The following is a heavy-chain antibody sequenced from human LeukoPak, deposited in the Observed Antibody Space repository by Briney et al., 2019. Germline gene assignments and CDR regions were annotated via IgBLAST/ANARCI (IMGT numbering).Heavy chain of an antibody. CDR2: IYHSGST. J-gene: IGHJ4*02. CDR1: GGSISSGGYY. D-gene: IGHD6-19*01. V-gene: IGHV4-30-2*01. Sequence: SETLSLTCTVSGGSISSGGYYWSWIRQPPGKGLEWIGYIYHSGSTYYNPSLRSRVTISVDRSKNQFSLKLSSVTAADTAVYYCARDGIAVYFDYWGQGTLVTVSS. CDR3: ARDGIAVYFDY.